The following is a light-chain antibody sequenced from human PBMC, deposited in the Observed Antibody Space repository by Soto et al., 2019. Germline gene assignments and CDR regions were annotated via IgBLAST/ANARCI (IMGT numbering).Light chain of an antibody. J-gene: IGLJ1*01. V-gene: IGLV2-14*03. Sequence: QSMRTQPASVSGSPGQSITISCTGTSTDIGAYKFVSWYQQHPGKAPKLMIYDVTSRPSGVSNRFSGYKSGNTASLIISGLQAEDVCDYHCNPDTRFFTNVFGTGTRFTVL. CDR1: STDIGAYKF. CDR3: NPDTRFFTNV. CDR2: DVT.